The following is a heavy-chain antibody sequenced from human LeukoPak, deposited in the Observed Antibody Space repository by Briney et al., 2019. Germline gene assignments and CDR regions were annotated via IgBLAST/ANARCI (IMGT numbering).Heavy chain of an antibody. V-gene: IGHV4-34*01. Sequence: SETLSLTCAVYGGSFSGYYWSWLRQPPGKGLEWLGEINHSGSTNYNPSLKSRVTISVDTSKNQFSLKLSSVTAADTAVYYCARLPYDYVWGSYRPDAFDIWGQGTMVTVSS. D-gene: IGHD3-16*02. CDR3: ARLPYDYVWGSYRPDAFDI. CDR1: GGSFSGYY. J-gene: IGHJ3*02. CDR2: INHSGST.